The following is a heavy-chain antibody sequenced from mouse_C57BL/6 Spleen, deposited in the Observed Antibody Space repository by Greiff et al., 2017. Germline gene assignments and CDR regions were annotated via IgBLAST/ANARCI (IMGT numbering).Heavy chain of an antibody. CDR1: GYTFTDYY. V-gene: IGHV1-26*01. Sequence: VQLQQSGPELVKPGASVKISCKASGYTFTDYYMNWVKQSHGKSLEWIGDINPNNGGTSYNQKFKGKATLTVDKSSSTAYMELRSLTSEDSAVYYCARWGYYDWFAYWGQGTLVTVSA. D-gene: IGHD2-4*01. CDR3: ARWGYYDWFAY. J-gene: IGHJ3*01. CDR2: INPNNGGT.